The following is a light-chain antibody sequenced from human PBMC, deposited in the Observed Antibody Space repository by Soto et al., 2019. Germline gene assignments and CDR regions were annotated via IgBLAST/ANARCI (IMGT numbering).Light chain of an antibody. Sequence: EIVVTQSPATLSVSPGDRATLSCTASQNVTRSLAWYQQKPGQTPRLLIYDASSRAAGIPDRFNGGGSGTEFTLTISSLQSEDFALYFCQQYDTWWTFGQGPRV. V-gene: IGKV3-15*01. J-gene: IGKJ1*01. CDR3: QQYDTWWT. CDR1: QNVTRS. CDR2: DAS.